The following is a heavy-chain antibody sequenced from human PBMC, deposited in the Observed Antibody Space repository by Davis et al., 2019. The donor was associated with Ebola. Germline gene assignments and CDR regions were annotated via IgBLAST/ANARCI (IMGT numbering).Heavy chain of an antibody. CDR2: IYSGGST. Sequence: PGGSQRLSCAASGFTFSDYYMSWVRQAPGKGLEWVSVIYSGGSTYYADSVKGRFTISRDNSKNTLYLQMNSLRAEDTAVYYCARQGHVPATASYYYGMDVWGQGTTVTVSS. D-gene: IGHD2-2*01. J-gene: IGHJ6*02. CDR1: GFTFSDYY. V-gene: IGHV3-66*04. CDR3: ARQGHVPATASYYYGMDV.